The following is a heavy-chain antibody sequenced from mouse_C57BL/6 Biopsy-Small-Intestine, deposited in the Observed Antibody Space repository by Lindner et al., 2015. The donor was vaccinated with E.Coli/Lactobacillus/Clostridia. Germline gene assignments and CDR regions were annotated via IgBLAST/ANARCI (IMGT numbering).Heavy chain of an antibody. Sequence: SVKVSCKASGYPFTDYYLHWMRQAPGQGLEWMGWINPNSGDTNYAQKFQGRVTMTRDTSISTAYMELSRLRSDDTAVYYCARGPSSGDFDYWGQGTLVTVSS. CDR3: ARGPSSGDFDY. CDR1: GYPFTDYY. CDR2: INPNSGDT. V-gene: IGHV1-84*02. J-gene: IGHJ4*01. D-gene: IGHD2-13*01.